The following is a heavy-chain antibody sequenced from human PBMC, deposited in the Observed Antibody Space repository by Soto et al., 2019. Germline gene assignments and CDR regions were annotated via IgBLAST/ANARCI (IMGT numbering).Heavy chain of an antibody. D-gene: IGHD2-2*01. J-gene: IGHJ6*02. CDR2: IYPGDSDT. V-gene: IGHV5-51*01. CDR1: GYTFTDYW. Sequence: GESLKISCKGSGYTFTDYWIGWVRQLPGKGLEWMGIIYPGDSDTRYSPSFQGHVTITVDKSTSTAYLQWNTLKASDTAMYYCARHISSFRYYYYAMDVWGQGTTVTVSS. CDR3: ARHISSFRYYYYAMDV.